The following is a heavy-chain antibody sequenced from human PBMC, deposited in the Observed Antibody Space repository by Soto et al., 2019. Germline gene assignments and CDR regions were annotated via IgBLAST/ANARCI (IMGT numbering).Heavy chain of an antibody. Sequence: GGSLRLSCAASGFTFDDYAMHWVRQVPGKGLEWVSGINWNSGSIGYGDSVKGRFAISKDNAKNSLHLQMNSLSAEDTAFYYCVKDESINWYSGHFRHWGQGTLVTVSS. J-gene: IGHJ1*01. CDR3: VKDESINWYSGHFRH. V-gene: IGHV3-9*01. D-gene: IGHD6-13*01. CDR2: INWNSGSI. CDR1: GFTFDDYA.